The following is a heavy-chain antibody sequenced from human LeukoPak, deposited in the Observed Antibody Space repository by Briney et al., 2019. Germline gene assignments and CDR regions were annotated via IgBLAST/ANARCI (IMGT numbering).Heavy chain of an antibody. Sequence: SETLSLTCTVSGGSINSYYWSWIRQPAGKGLEWIGRIYSSGSTNYNPSLKSRVTISVDTSKNQFSLKLSSVTAADTAVYYCASHSSGYYASFDYWGQGTLVTVSS. CDR2: IYSSGST. CDR3: ASHSSGYYASFDY. D-gene: IGHD3-22*01. V-gene: IGHV4-4*07. CDR1: GGSINSYY. J-gene: IGHJ4*02.